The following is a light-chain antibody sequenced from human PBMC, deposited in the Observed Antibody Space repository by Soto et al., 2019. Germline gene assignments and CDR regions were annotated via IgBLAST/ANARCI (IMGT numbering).Light chain of an antibody. CDR1: TIDVGSYSL. J-gene: IGLJ1*01. V-gene: IGLV2-23*01. CDR3: YSYGGSYYV. Sequence: QSVLTQPASVSGSPGQSITISCTGTTIDVGSYSLVSWYQHHPGKAPQLMIYEASKRPSGVSNRFSGSKSGNTASLTIPGLQAEDEADYYCYSYGGSYYVFGTGTKVTVL. CDR2: EAS.